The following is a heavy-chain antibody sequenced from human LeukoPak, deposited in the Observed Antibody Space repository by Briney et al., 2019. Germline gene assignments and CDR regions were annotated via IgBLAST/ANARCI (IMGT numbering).Heavy chain of an antibody. Sequence: PGGSLRLSCAASRFTFSTYSMNWVRQAPGKGLEWVSSISSRSTYIYYADSVKGRFTISRDNAKNSLYLQMNNLRAEDTAVYYCARDSQAYCSGGRCSMFDYWGQGNLVTVSS. CDR1: RFTFSTYS. CDR3: ARDSQAYCSGGRCSMFDY. J-gene: IGHJ4*02. V-gene: IGHV3-21*01. D-gene: IGHD2-15*01. CDR2: ISSRSTYI.